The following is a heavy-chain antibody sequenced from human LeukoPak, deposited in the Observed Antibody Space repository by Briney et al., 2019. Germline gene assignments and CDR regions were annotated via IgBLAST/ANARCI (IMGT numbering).Heavy chain of an antibody. V-gene: IGHV3-21*01. CDR1: GFTFSSYS. CDR3: ARVEGSYGSGLYYYYYYGMDV. Sequence: GGSLRLSCAASGFTFSSYSMNWVRQAPGKGLEWVSSISSSSSYIYYAGSVKGRFTISRDNSKNTLYLQMNSLRAEDTAVYYCARVEGSYGSGLYYYYYYGMDVWGQGTTVTVSS. J-gene: IGHJ6*02. CDR2: ISSSSSYI. D-gene: IGHD3-10*01.